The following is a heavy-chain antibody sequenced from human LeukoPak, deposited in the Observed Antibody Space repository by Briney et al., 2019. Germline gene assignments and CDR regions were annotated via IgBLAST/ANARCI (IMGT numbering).Heavy chain of an antibody. CDR2: IYYSGST. Sequence: PSETLSLTCTVSGGSISSYYWNWIRQPPGKGLEWIGYIYYSGSTNYNPSLKSRVTISVDTSKNQFSLKLSSVTAADTAVYYCARLRQYSGSPTFGYWGQGTLVTVSS. CDR1: GGSISSYY. CDR3: ARLRQYSGSPTFGY. D-gene: IGHD1-26*01. J-gene: IGHJ4*02. V-gene: IGHV4-59*01.